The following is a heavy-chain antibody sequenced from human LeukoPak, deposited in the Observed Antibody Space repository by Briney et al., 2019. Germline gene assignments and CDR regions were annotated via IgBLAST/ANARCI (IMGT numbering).Heavy chain of an antibody. J-gene: IGHJ4*02. CDR1: GFAISKYW. Sequence: GGSLRLSCAASGFAISKYWMDWVRQAPGKGLEWVSGISWNSGSIGYADSVKGRFTISRDNAKNSLYLQMNSLRAEDTAVYYCAREIYGSGSPLWGQGTLVTVSS. CDR2: ISWNSGSI. V-gene: IGHV3-48*04. D-gene: IGHD3-10*01. CDR3: AREIYGSGSPL.